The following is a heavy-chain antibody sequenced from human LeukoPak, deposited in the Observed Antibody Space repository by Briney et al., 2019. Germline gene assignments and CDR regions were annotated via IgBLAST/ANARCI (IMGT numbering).Heavy chain of an antibody. CDR2: IYYSGST. CDR3: AGGYDFWSGYFHYFDY. Sequence: SETLSLTCTVSGGSISSYYWSWIRQPPGKGLEWIVYIYYSGSTNYNPSLKSRVTISVDTSKNQFSLKLSSVTAADTAVYYCAGGYDFWSGYFHYFDYWGQGTLVTVSS. D-gene: IGHD3-3*01. J-gene: IGHJ4*02. CDR1: GGSISSYY. V-gene: IGHV4-59*01.